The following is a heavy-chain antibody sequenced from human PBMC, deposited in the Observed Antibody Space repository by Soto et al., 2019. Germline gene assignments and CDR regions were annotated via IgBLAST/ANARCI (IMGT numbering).Heavy chain of an antibody. J-gene: IGHJ3*02. CDR3: AREKWLVRRNDPFDI. D-gene: IGHD6-19*01. CDR2: INPNGGST. V-gene: IGHV1-46*01. Sequence: ASVKVSCKASGYTFIDDYMHWVRQAPGQGLEWMGIINPNGGSTTYAQKFQGRVTLTRDTSTNTVNMELSSLRSEDTAVYYCAREKWLVRRNDPFDIWGQGTMVTVSS. CDR1: GYTFIDDY.